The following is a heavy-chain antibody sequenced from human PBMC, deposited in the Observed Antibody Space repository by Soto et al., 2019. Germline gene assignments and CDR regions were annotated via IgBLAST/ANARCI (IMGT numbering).Heavy chain of an antibody. CDR3: ARAAATGHPVVPDF. D-gene: IGHD6-13*01. CDR1: GASLSSGDYY. V-gene: IGHV4-31*03. J-gene: IGHJ4*02. CDR2: IYYTRVT. Sequence: QVQLQESGPGLVKPSQTLSLTCKVSGASLSSGDYYWNWIRQLPGKGLEWIGYIYYTRVTSYNPSLKSRVTMSVDTSNQQFSLKMNSVTGADTAVYFCARAAATGHPVVPDFWGQGALVTVSS.